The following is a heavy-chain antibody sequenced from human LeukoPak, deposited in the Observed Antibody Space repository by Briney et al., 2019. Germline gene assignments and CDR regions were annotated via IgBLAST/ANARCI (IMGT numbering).Heavy chain of an antibody. J-gene: IGHJ4*02. Sequence: GGSLRLSCAASGFTFSSYAMHWVRQAPGKGLEWVAVISYDGSNKYYADSVKGRFTISRDNSKNTLYLQMNSLRAEDTAVYYCAKRRGRSGASCYFDYWGQGTLVTVSS. CDR2: ISYDGSNK. D-gene: IGHD2-15*01. V-gene: IGHV3-30-3*02. CDR3: AKRRGRSGASCYFDY. CDR1: GFTFSSYA.